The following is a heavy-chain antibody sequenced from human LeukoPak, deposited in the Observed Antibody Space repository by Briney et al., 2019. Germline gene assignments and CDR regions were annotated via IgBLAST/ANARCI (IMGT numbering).Heavy chain of an antibody. CDR3: ARNHITMVRGVIRREEFDY. V-gene: IGHV3-21*01. Sequence: GGSLRLSCAASGFTFSSYSMNWVRQAPGKELEWVSSISSSSSYIYYADSVKGRFTISRDNAKNSLYLQMNSLRAEDTAVYYCARNHITMVRGVIRREEFDYWGQGTLVTVSS. J-gene: IGHJ4*02. CDR2: ISSSSSYI. CDR1: GFTFSSYS. D-gene: IGHD3-10*01.